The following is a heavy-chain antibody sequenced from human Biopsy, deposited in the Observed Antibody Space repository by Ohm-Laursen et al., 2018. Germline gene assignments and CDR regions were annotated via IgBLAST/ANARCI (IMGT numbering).Heavy chain of an antibody. CDR2: IIPLLGIT. CDR1: GGIFSSYA. Sequence: GASVKVSCKASGGIFSSYAMSWVRQDPGQGLEWMGRIIPLLGITNYAQKFQGRVTISADKSTSTAYMELSSLRSEDTAVYYCAREYPEGDVWGQGTTVTVSS. D-gene: IGHD2-2*02. CDR3: AREYPEGDV. J-gene: IGHJ6*02. V-gene: IGHV1-69*04.